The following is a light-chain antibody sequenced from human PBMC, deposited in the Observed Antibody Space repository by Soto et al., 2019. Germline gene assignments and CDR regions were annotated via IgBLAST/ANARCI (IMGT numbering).Light chain of an antibody. CDR3: QRYNVAPFT. CDR1: EGIRNY. CDR2: GAS. V-gene: IGKV1-27*01. J-gene: IGKJ3*01. Sequence: DIQMTQSPSPLSASVGDRVTITCRESEGIRNYLAWYQQKPGKPPKLLIYGASTLQSGVPSRFSATGSGTDFTLTISGLQPDDVATYYCQRYNVAPFTFGPGTKVDL.